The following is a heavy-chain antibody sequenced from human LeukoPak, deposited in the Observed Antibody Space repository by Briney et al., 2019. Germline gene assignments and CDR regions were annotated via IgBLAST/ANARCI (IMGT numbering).Heavy chain of an antibody. V-gene: IGHV1-2*02. CDR1: GYTFTDYY. D-gene: IGHD6-6*01. CDR3: ARGSSTRVFYYYYMDV. CDR2: INPYSGGT. J-gene: IGHJ6*03. Sequence: ASVKVSCKASGYTFTDYYMHWVRQAPGQGLEWMGWINPYSGGTNYEQKFQGRVTMTRDTSISTAYMEVSRVRSDDTAMYYCARGSSTRVFYYYYMDVWGKGTTVTVSS.